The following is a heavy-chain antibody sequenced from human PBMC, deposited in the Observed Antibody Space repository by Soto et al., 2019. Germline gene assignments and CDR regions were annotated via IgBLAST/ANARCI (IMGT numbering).Heavy chain of an antibody. CDR3: ARDPGYSFGNT. Sequence: SPLKLSCRASGYRYTRSVSSRGRQAPGQGLEWMGGIIPIFGTANYAQKFQGRVTITADESTSTAYMELSSLRSEDTAVYYCARDPGYSFGNTWGQGTLVIVSS. CDR2: IIPIFGTA. CDR1: GYRYTRSV. D-gene: IGHD5-18*01. J-gene: IGHJ5*02. V-gene: IGHV1-69*01.